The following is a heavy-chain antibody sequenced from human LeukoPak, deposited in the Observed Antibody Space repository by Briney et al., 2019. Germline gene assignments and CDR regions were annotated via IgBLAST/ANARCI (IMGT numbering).Heavy chain of an antibody. CDR3: ARDLYFLKAAPAGDAFDI. Sequence: ASVKVSCKASGYTFTSYYMHWVRQAPGQGLEWMGIINPSGGSTSYAQKFQGRVTMTRDTSISTAYMELSRLRSDDTAVYYCARDLYFLKAAPAGDAFDIWGQGTMVTVSS. V-gene: IGHV1-46*01. J-gene: IGHJ3*02. CDR1: GYTFTSYY. CDR2: INPSGGST. D-gene: IGHD2/OR15-2a*01.